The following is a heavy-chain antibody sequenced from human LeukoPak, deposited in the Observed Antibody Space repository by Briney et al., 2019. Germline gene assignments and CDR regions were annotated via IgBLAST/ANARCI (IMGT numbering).Heavy chain of an antibody. Sequence: GSSLRLSCAASGLSFSSYAMHWVRQAPGKGLEWVAVISYDGSNKYYADSVKGRFTISRDNSKNTLYLQMNSLRAEDTAAYYCAKDLAPTYYYDGSGYYYEVNYFDYWGQGTLVTVSS. CDR2: ISYDGSNK. J-gene: IGHJ4*02. CDR3: AKDLAPTYYYDGSGYYYEVNYFDY. D-gene: IGHD3-22*01. V-gene: IGHV3-30*04. CDR1: GLSFSSYA.